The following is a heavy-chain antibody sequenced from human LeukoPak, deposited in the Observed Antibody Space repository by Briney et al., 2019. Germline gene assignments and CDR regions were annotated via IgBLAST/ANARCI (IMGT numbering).Heavy chain of an antibody. V-gene: IGHV1-8*01. D-gene: IGHD2-15*01. CDR1: GYTFTSYD. CDR2: MNPNSGNT. Sequence: ASVKVSCKASGYTFTSYDINWVRQATGQGLEWMGWMNPNSGNTGCAQKFEGRVTMTRNTSISTAYMELSSLRSEDTAVYYCARGYRFLPYCSGGSCYAFTYYMDVWGKGTTVTVSS. J-gene: IGHJ6*03. CDR3: ARGYRFLPYCSGGSCYAFTYYMDV.